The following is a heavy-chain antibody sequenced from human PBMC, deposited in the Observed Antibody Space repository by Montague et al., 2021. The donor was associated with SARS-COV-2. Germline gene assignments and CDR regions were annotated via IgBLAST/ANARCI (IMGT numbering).Heavy chain of an antibody. CDR3: VRASLIKARIAVAGTTVY. D-gene: IGHD6-19*01. CDR1: GFTFNNYA. J-gene: IGHJ4*02. CDR2: ISYDGSNK. V-gene: IGHV3-30*09. Sequence: SLRLSCAASGFTFNNYAMHWVRQAPGKGLELVALISYDGSNKYYADSVKGRFAISRDNSKNTLYLQMNSLKAEDTAVYYCVRASLIKARIAVAGTTVYWGQGTLVTISS.